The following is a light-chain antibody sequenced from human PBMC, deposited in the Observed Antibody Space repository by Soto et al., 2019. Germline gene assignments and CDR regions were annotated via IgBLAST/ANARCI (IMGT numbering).Light chain of an antibody. Sequence: AIQVTQSPSSLSASVGDRVTITCRASQDIRNDLAWYQQRPGQAPHLLIFAAFNLQSGVPSRFSGGGSGTHFTLTISGLQPDDVLTYYCQKYNSDPLTFGGGTKVDIK. J-gene: IGKJ4*01. CDR3: QKYNSDPLT. CDR2: AAF. V-gene: IGKV1-6*01. CDR1: QDIRND.